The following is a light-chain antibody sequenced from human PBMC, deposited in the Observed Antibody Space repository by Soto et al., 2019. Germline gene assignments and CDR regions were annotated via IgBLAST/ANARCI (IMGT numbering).Light chain of an antibody. CDR2: AAS. CDR3: QPLNSYLFT. J-gene: IGKJ4*01. Sequence: IQLTQSPSSLSASVGDRVTITCRASQGISSYLAWYQQKPGKAPKLLIYAASTLQSGVPSRFSGSGSGTDFTLTISNLQPEDFATYYCQPLNSYLFTFGGGTKVEIK. V-gene: IGKV1-9*01. CDR1: QGISSY.